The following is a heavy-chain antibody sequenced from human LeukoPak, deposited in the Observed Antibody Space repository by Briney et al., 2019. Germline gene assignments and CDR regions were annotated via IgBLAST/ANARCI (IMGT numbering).Heavy chain of an antibody. V-gene: IGHV1-46*01. Sequence: ASVKLSCKASGYTFTSYYMHWVRQAPGQGLEWVGLINPSGGVTSYAQKFKGRVTMTRDTSTSTVYMELSSLRSEDTAVYYCARDNKERQLGGYWGPGTLVTVSS. J-gene: IGHJ4*02. D-gene: IGHD6-13*01. CDR3: ARDNKERQLGGY. CDR1: GYTFTSYY. CDR2: INPSGGVT.